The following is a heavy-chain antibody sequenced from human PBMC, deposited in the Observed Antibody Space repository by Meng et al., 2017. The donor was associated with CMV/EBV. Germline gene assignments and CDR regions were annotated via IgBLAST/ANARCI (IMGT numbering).Heavy chain of an antibody. CDR1: GFTFSNAW. CDR3: TNPSPRRRGYCSSTSCPRWYGMDV. CDR2: IKSKTDGGTT. J-gene: IGHJ6*02. D-gene: IGHD2-2*03. V-gene: IGHV3-15*01. Sequence: GGSLRLSCAASGFTFSNAWMSWVRQAPGKGLEWVGRIKSKTDGGTTDYAAPVTGRFTISRDDSKNTLYLQMNSLKTEDTAVYYCTNPSPRRRGYCSSTSCPRWYGMDVWGQGTTVTVSS.